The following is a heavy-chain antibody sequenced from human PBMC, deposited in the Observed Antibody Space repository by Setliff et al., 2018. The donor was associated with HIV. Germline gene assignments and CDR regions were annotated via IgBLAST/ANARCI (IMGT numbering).Heavy chain of an antibody. CDR2: IYNSGST. D-gene: IGHD3-16*01. CDR3: ARSRRVLGRGILVGKFDS. CDR1: GYSISSGYF. J-gene: IGHJ4*02. V-gene: IGHV4-38-2*01. Sequence: KTSETLSLTCAVSGYSISSGYFWGWIRQPPGKGLEWIGSIYNSGSTHYNPSLESRVTVSVDTSKNQFSLKLSSVTAADTAVYYCARSRRVLGRGILVGKFDSWGQGTLVTVSS.